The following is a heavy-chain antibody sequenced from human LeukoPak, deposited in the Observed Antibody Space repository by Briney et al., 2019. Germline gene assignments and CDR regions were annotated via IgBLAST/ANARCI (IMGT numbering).Heavy chain of an antibody. Sequence: ASVKVSCKASGYTFTSYDINWVRQATGQGLEWMGWMNPNSGNTGYAQKFQGRVTMTEDTSTDTAYMELSSLRSEDTAVYYCATGSRQWLGYFQHWGQGTLVTVSS. CDR2: MNPNSGNT. D-gene: IGHD6-19*01. CDR3: ATGSRQWLGYFQH. CDR1: GYTFTSYD. J-gene: IGHJ1*01. V-gene: IGHV1-8*01.